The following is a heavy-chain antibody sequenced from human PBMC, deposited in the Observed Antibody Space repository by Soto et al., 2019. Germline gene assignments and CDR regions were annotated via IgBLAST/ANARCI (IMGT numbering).Heavy chain of an antibody. CDR3: TTDLGIYGMDV. CDR2: IKSKTDGETT. D-gene: IGHD1-26*01. Sequence: EMQLVQSGGGLVNPGGSHRLSCAASGLTFSNAWMSWVRQAPGKGLEWVGRIKSKTDGETTDNAAPVKGRFTISRADSKATVYLQMNSLKTEDTAVYYGTTDLGIYGMDVWGQGTTVTVFS. V-gene: IGHV3-15*01. CDR1: GLTFSNAW. J-gene: IGHJ6*02.